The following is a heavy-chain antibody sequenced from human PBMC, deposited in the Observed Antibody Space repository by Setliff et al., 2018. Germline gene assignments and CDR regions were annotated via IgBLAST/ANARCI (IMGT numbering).Heavy chain of an antibody. J-gene: IGHJ5*02. D-gene: IGHD1-1*01. Sequence: SETLSLTCSVSGASISSGSNYWSWIRQPAGKGVEWIGHILSSGGTNYNPSLKNRVSISLDTSKNQFSLNLNSVTAADTAVYYCARDVWGAGTGWFDPWGLGILVTVSS. CDR1: GASISSGSNY. V-gene: IGHV4-61*09. CDR3: ARDVWGAGTGWFDP. CDR2: ILSSGGT.